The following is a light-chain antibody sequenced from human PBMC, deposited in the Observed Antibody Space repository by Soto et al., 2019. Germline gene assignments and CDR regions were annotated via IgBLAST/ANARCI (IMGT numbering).Light chain of an antibody. Sequence: QSALTQPASVSGSPGQSITISCAGTSSDVGGYNYVSWYQQHPGKAPKLMIFDVSSRPSGVSNRFSGSKSGNTASLTISGLQAEDEADYYCSSYTGSSTYVFGTGPKLTVL. CDR1: SSDVGGYNY. CDR2: DVS. CDR3: SSYTGSSTYV. V-gene: IGLV2-14*01. J-gene: IGLJ1*01.